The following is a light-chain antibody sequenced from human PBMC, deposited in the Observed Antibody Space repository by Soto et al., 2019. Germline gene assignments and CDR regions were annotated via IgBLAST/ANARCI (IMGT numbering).Light chain of an antibody. CDR3: LQQNSYPLT. J-gene: IGKJ4*01. CDR2: AAS. V-gene: IGKV1-17*01. Sequence: DIQMTQSPSSLSASVGDRVTITCRASQGIRNYLGWYQQKPWTAPKRLNYAASRLQSRLPSRFIGSGSGTEFAITICSLQPEDFGTYYFLQQNSYPLTFGGGTRVDIK. CDR1: QGIRNY.